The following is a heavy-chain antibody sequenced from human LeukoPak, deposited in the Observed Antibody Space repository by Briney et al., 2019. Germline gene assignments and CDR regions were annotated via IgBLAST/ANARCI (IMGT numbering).Heavy chain of an antibody. CDR1: GGSISSSSYY. Sequence: SETLSLTCTVSGGSISSSSYYWGWIRQPPGKGLEWIGSIYDSGSTYYNPSLKSRVTISVDTSKNQFSLKLSSVTAADTAVYYCARRSNYYGSGSYSSNFDYWGQGTLVTVSS. CDR3: ARRSNYYGSGSYSSNFDY. V-gene: IGHV4-39*01. CDR2: IYDSGST. D-gene: IGHD3-10*01. J-gene: IGHJ4*02.